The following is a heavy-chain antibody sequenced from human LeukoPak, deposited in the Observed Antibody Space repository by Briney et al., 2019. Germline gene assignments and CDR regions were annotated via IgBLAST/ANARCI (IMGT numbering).Heavy chain of an antibody. CDR1: GYTFTGYY. CDR3: AREGTTMVRGGGAFDI. Sequence: ASVKVSCKASGYTFTGYYMHWVRQAPGQGLEWRGWINPNSGGTNYAQKFQGRVTMTRDTSISTAYMELSRLRSDDTAVYYCAREGTTMVRGGGAFDIWGQGTMVTVSS. J-gene: IGHJ3*02. D-gene: IGHD3-10*01. CDR2: INPNSGGT. V-gene: IGHV1-2*02.